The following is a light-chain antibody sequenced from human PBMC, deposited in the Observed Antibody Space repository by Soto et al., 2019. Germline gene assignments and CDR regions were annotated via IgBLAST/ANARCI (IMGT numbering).Light chain of an antibody. V-gene: IGKV1-5*01. J-gene: IGKJ1*01. CDR1: ERINNY. CDR3: QQYNTHSPTWT. Sequence: DIQMTQSPSSLSASVGDIVAITCLAIERINNYLNWYQQKPGRAPKLLIYDASSLESGVPSRFSGSGSGTEFTLTISTLQREDFATYYCQQYNTHSPTWTFGQGTKVDIK. CDR2: DAS.